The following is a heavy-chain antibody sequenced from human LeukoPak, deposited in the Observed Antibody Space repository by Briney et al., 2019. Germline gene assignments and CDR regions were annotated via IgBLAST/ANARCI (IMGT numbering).Heavy chain of an antibody. CDR3: ARTYYHMDV. V-gene: IGHV3-33*01. CDR1: GFTFSSYA. J-gene: IGHJ6*03. CDR2: ICYDGRNQ. Sequence: PGGSLRLSCAASGFTFSSYAMHWVRQAPGKGLEWVAVICYDGRNQYYADSVKGRFTISRDNSKNTLYLQMNSLRAEDTALYYCARTYYHMDVWGKGATVTVSS.